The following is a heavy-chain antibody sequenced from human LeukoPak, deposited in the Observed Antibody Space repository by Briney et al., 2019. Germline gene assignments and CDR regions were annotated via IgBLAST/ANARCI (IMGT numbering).Heavy chain of an antibody. Sequence: TGGSLRLSCAASGFTFSSNWMHWVAQAPGKGLVWVSRINSDGSSTNYADSVRGRFTISRDNAKNTLYLQMNSLRAEDTAVYYCANYGSGYFYYWGQGTLVTVSS. CDR3: ANYGSGYFYY. D-gene: IGHD3-3*01. V-gene: IGHV3-74*01. J-gene: IGHJ4*02. CDR1: GFTFSSNW. CDR2: INSDGSST.